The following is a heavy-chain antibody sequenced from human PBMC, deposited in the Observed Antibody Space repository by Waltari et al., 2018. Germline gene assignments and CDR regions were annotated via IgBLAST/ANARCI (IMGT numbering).Heavy chain of an antibody. CDR3: AKVNIAARRGGGMDV. V-gene: IGHV3-30*02. CDR1: GFTFSSYA. D-gene: IGHD6-6*01. J-gene: IGHJ6*02. Sequence: QVQLVESGGGVVQPGGSLRLSCAPSGFTFSSYAMHWVRQAPGKGLEWVAFIRYDGSNKYYADSVKGRFTISRDNSKNTLYLQMNSLRAEDTAVYYCAKVNIAARRGGGMDVWGQGTTVTVSS. CDR2: IRYDGSNK.